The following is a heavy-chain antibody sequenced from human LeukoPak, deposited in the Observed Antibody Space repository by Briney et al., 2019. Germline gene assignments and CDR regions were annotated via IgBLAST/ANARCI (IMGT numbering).Heavy chain of an antibody. CDR3: ARDRSGYDVFDY. Sequence: ASVKVSCKASGYAFTTYYIHWVRQSPGQGLEWLGIINPSVGTSNYAHTFQGRVAMTRDTSTSTVYIELSSLRSEDTAVYYCARDRSGYDVFDYWGQGTPVTVSS. CDR2: INPSVGTS. CDR1: GYAFTTYY. D-gene: IGHD3-3*01. V-gene: IGHV1-46*01. J-gene: IGHJ4*02.